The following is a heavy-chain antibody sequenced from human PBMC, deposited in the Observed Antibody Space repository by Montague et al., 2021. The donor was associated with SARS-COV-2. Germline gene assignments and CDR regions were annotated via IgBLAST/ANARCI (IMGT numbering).Heavy chain of an antibody. J-gene: IGHJ4*02. CDR1: GGSVSRISSH. Sequence: SETLSLTCTVSGGSVSRISSHWGWIRQPPGKGLEYIGSLYYAGGTQYNPSLKSRVTISVDTSNDQFSLKMNSVTAADTGVYFCARLYGSSFDYWGQETLVTVSS. V-gene: IGHV4-39*01. CDR3: ARLYGSSFDY. D-gene: IGHD4-17*01. CDR2: LYYAGGT.